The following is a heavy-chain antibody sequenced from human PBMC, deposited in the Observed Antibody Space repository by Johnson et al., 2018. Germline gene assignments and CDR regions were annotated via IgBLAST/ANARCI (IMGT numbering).Heavy chain of an antibody. CDR3: VRDILTGSDAFDI. J-gene: IGHJ3*02. CDR1: GYTFTTYY. D-gene: IGHD3-9*01. V-gene: IGHV1-46*01. CDR2: INPSGGST. Sequence: QVQLVETGAEVKKPGASVKVSCKASGYTFTTYYMHWVRRAPGQGLEWMGIINPSGGSTSYAQKFQGRVTMTRDTSTSTVYMELSSLRSEDTAVYYCVRDILTGSDAFDIWGQGTMVTVAS.